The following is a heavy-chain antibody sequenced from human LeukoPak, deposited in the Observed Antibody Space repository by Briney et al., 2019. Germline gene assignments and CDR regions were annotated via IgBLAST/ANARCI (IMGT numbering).Heavy chain of an antibody. CDR2: IYSSGST. CDR1: GDSISSGSYY. D-gene: IGHD3-10*01. Sequence: SETLSLTCTVSGDSISSGSYYWTWIRQPAGKGLEWIGRIYSSGSTNYNPSLKSRVTISVDTSKNQFSLKLTSVTAADTAVYYCASEWFLNYMDVWGKGTTVTVSS. CDR3: ASEWFLNYMDV. J-gene: IGHJ6*03. V-gene: IGHV4-61*02.